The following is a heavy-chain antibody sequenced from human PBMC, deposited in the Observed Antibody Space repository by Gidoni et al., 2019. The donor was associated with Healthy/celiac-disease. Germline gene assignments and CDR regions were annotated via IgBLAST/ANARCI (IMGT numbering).Heavy chain of an antibody. J-gene: IGHJ6*02. V-gene: IGHV4-31*02. CDR1: RTGGYS. D-gene: IGHD2-2*02. Sequence: RTGGYSWSWIRQHPGKGLEWIGYIYYSGSTYYNPSLKSRVTISVDTSKNQFSLKLSSVTAADTAVYYCARKVRYCSSTSCYTDPYYYYGMDVWGQGTTVTVSS. CDR2: IYYSGST. CDR3: ARKVRYCSSTSCYTDPYYYYGMDV.